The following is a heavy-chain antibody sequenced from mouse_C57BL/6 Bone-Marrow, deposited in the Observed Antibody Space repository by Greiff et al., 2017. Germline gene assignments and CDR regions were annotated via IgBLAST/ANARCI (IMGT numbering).Heavy chain of an antibody. CDR2: IYPGDGDT. V-gene: IGHV1-82*01. J-gene: IGHJ4*01. Sequence: VQLVESGPELVKPGASVKISCKASGYAFSSSWMNWVKQRPGKGLEWIGRIYPGDGDTNYNGKFKGKATLTADKFSSTAYMQLSSLTSEDSAVYFCARCRYGSDYAMDYWGQGTSVTVSS. CDR1: GYAFSSSW. D-gene: IGHD1-1*01. CDR3: ARCRYGSDYAMDY.